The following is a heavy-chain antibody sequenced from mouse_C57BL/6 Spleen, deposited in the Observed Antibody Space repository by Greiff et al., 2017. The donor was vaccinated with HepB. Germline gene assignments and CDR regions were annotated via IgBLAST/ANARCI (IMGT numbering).Heavy chain of an antibody. J-gene: IGHJ3*01. D-gene: IGHD1-1*01. Sequence: VQLQQPGAELVKPGASVKLSCKASGYTFTSYWMHWVKQRPGRGLEWIGRIDPNSGGTKYNEKFKSKATLTVDKPSSTAYMQLSSLTSEDSAVYYCAKEGGLYYYGSSSAWFAYWGQGTLVTVSA. V-gene: IGHV1-72*01. CDR2: IDPNSGGT. CDR1: GYTFTSYW. CDR3: AKEGGLYYYGSSSAWFAY.